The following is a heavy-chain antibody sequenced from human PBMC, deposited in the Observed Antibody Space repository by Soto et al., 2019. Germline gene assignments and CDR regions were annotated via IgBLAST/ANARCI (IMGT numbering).Heavy chain of an antibody. CDR1: GFKFSTYG. J-gene: IGHJ6*02. CDR3: AKGLVGYVFGVQDYYFGMDV. CDR2: ISYDGNNK. Sequence: QVQLVESGGGVVQPGRSLRLSCGASGFKFSTYGMHWVRQAPGKGLEWVAVISYDGNNKDYADSVKGRFTISRDNSKNTSYLQMNSLRAEDTAVYYCAKGLVGYVFGVQDYYFGMDVWGHGTTVAVSS. V-gene: IGHV3-30*18. D-gene: IGHD1-26*01.